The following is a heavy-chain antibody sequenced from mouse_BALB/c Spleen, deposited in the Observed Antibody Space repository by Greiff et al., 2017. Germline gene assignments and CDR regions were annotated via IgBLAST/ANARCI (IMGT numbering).Heavy chain of an antibody. D-gene: IGHD1-1*01. CDR3: AREEEDGSSQYYAMDY. CDR2: ISCYNGAT. CDR1: GYSFTGYY. J-gene: IGHJ4*01. Sequence: LVKTGASVKISCKASGYSFTGYYMHWVKQSHGKSLEWIGYISCYNGATSYNQKFKGKATFTVDTSSSTAYMQFNSLTSEDSAVYYCAREEEDGSSQYYAMDYWGQGTSVTVSS. V-gene: IGHV1S34*01.